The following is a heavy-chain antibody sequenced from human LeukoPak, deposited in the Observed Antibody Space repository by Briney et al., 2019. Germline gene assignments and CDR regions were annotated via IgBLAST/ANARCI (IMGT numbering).Heavy chain of an antibody. V-gene: IGHV5-51*01. D-gene: IGHD2-21*01. CDR3: ARQYSPGLLDY. J-gene: IGHJ4*02. Sequence: GESLKISCQVSAYSFTTYWIGWVRQMPGKGLEWMGIIYPGDSDTRYSPSFQGQVTISADKSISTAYLQWSSLKASDTAMYYCARQYSPGLLDYWGKGTLVTVSS. CDR2: IYPGDSDT. CDR1: AYSFTTYW.